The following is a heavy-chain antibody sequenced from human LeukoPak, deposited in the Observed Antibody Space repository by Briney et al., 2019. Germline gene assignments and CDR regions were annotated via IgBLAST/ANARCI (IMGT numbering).Heavy chain of an antibody. V-gene: IGHV4-59*01. D-gene: IGHD3-3*01. CDR2: IYYSGST. J-gene: IGHJ4*02. CDR3: ARFFSVYYFDY. CDR1: GGSISSYY. Sequence: PSETLSLTCTVSGGSISSYYWSWIRQPPGKGLEWIGYIYYSGSTNYNPSLKSRVTISVDTSKNQFSLKLSSVTAADTAVYYCARFFSVYYFDYWGQGTLVTVSS.